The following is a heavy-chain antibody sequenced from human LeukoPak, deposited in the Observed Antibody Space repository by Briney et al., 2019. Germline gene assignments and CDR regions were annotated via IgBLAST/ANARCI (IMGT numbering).Heavy chain of an antibody. CDR2: IHIYRGNT. J-gene: IGHJ5*02. Sequence: ASVTVSCKASVYTFTNYGISWVRQAPGQGLEWMGWIHIYRGNTNYAQKFQGRVTMTTDTSTSTVYMEVRGLRSDDTAMYYCARDVGITVADSFDPWGQGTLVTVSS. V-gene: IGHV1-18*01. D-gene: IGHD6-13*01. CDR3: ARDVGITVADSFDP. CDR1: VYTFTNYG.